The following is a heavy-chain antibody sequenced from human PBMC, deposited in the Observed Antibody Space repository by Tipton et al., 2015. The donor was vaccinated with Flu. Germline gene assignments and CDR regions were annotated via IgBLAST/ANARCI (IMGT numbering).Heavy chain of an antibody. CDR3: ATASYDSRAYLYYFDY. J-gene: IGHJ4*02. Sequence: TLSLTCTVSGDSMSSYYWNWSWLRQPPGKGLEWIGHISYSGTTKNNPSLRSRVTTSIDTSKNQFSLNLNSVTPADTAVYYCATASYDSRAYLYYFDYWGQGTLVTVSS. CDR2: ISYSGTT. CDR1: GDSMSSYY. D-gene: IGHD3-22*01. V-gene: IGHV4-59*01.